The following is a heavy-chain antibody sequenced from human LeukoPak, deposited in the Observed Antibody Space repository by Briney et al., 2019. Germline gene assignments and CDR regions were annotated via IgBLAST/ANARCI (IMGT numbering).Heavy chain of an antibody. CDR3: ARLGYYDSSGYYAPFAD. CDR1: GYSFTSYW. J-gene: IGHJ4*02. CDR2: IYPGDSDT. Sequence: GESLKISCKGSGYSFTSYWIGWVRQMPGKGLEWMGIIYPGDSDTRYSPSFQGEVTISADKSISTAYLQWSGLKASDTAMYYCARLGYYDSSGYYAPFADWGQGTLVTVSS. V-gene: IGHV5-51*01. D-gene: IGHD3-22*01.